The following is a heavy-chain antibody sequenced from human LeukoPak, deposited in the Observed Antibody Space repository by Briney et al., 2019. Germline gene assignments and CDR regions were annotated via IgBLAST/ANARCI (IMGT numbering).Heavy chain of an antibody. Sequence: GGSLRLSCAASGFTFRTYCMTWVRQAPGKGLEWVANIEQDGSEKYYVDSVKGRFTISRDNAKNSLYLQMNSLRAQDTAVYYCAREEGYYDSSGYSYYFDYWGQGTLVTVFS. CDR2: IEQDGSEK. V-gene: IGHV3-7*01. CDR1: GFTFRTYC. J-gene: IGHJ4*02. D-gene: IGHD3-22*01. CDR3: AREEGYYDSSGYSYYFDY.